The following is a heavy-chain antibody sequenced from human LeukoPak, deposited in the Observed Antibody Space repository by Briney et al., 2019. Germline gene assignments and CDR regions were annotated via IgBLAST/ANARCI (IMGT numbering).Heavy chain of an antibody. Sequence: ASVKVSCKASGYTFTGYYMHWVRQAPGQGLEWMGWINPNSGGTNYAQKFQGRVTMTRDTSISTAYMELSRLRSDDTAVYYCARWHQYYDFWSGYYNDAFDIWGQGTMVTVSS. J-gene: IGHJ3*02. CDR2: INPNSGGT. D-gene: IGHD3-3*01. CDR1: GYTFTGYY. V-gene: IGHV1-2*02. CDR3: ARWHQYYDFWSGYYNDAFDI.